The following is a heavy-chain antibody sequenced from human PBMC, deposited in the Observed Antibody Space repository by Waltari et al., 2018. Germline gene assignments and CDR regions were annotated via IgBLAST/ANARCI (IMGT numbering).Heavy chain of an antibody. J-gene: IGHJ4*02. CDR3: ARDRIADIGGWYEE. Sequence: VQPVQSGTEVKKPGASVTVSCRTSGDPFTDYFIHWVRQAPGQGLGWMGWINPNSGGTHCGQKCQGRVTMTRDTSISTAYMELNRLTSDDTAVYYCARDRIADIGGWYEEWGQGTLVTVSS. CDR1: GDPFTDYF. D-gene: IGHD6-19*01. V-gene: IGHV1-2*02. CDR2: INPNSGGT.